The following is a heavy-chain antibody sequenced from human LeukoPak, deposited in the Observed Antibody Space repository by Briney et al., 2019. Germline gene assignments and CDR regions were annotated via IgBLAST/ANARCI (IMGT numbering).Heavy chain of an antibody. D-gene: IGHD4-17*01. CDR1: GGSFSGYC. Sequence: SETLSLTCGVYGGSFSGYCWTWIRQPPGKGLEWIGEINHSGSAIYNPSLKNRVTISVDTSKNQFSLKLSSVTAADTAVYYCAAVTTGEGYSDYWGQGTLATVSS. V-gene: IGHV4-34*01. CDR2: INHSGSA. J-gene: IGHJ4*02. CDR3: AAVTTGEGYSDY.